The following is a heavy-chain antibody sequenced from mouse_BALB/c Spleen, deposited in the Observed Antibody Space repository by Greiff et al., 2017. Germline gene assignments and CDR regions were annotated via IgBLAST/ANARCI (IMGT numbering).Heavy chain of an antibody. CDR1: GYTFTEYI. V-gene: IGHV1-62-2*01. J-gene: IGHJ4*01. Sequence: QVQLQQPGAELVMPGASVKMSCKASGYTFTEYIIHWVKQRSGQGLEWIGWFYPGSGSIKYNEKFKDKATLTADKSSSTVYMELSRLTSEDSAVYFCARHEDRGDYYYAMDYWGQGTSVTVSS. CDR3: ARHEDRGDYYYAMDY. CDR2: FYPGSGSI. D-gene: IGHD2-13*01.